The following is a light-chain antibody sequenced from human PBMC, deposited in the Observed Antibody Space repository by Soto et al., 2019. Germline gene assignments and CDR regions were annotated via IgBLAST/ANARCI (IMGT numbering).Light chain of an antibody. V-gene: IGKV3-20*01. Sequence: EIVLTQSPGTLSLSPGERATLSCRASQSVSSSYLAWYQQKPGQAPRLLIYGASRRATGIPDRFSGSGSGTVFTLTISRLEPEDFAVYYCQQYGSSPLVTFGEGTRLEIK. J-gene: IGKJ5*01. CDR3: QQYGSSPLVT. CDR1: QSVSSSY. CDR2: GAS.